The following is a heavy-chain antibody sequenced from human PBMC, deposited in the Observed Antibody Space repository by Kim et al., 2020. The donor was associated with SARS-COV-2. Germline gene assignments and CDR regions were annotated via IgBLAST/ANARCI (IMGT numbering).Heavy chain of an antibody. D-gene: IGHD3-16*01. CDR1: GHFFTRDS. V-gene: IGHV1-3*01. J-gene: IGHJ4*02. CDR2: IDCGNGNT. Sequence: ASVKVSCKTSGHFFTRDSIHWVRQAPGQGLEWMGGIDCGNGNTIYSQKFQGRVTFTTDTSASTAYMELSFLRSEDSAVYYCLGGFYLGYWGRGTLVTVSS. CDR3: LGGFYLGY.